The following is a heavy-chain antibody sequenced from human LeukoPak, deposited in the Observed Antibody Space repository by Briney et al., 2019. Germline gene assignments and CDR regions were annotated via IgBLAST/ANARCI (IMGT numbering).Heavy chain of an antibody. CDR3: ARGRDGYLPLDY. CDR1: GYTFTSYG. V-gene: IGHV1-69*13. J-gene: IGHJ4*02. D-gene: IGHD5-24*01. CDR2: IIPIFGTA. Sequence: GASVKVSCKASGYTFTSYGISWVRQAPGQGLEWMGGIIPIFGTANYAQKFQGRVTITADESTSTAYMELSSLRSEDTAVYYCARGRDGYLPLDYWGQGTLVTVSS.